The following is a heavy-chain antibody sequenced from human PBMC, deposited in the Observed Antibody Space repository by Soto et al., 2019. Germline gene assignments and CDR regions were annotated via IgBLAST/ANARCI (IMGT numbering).Heavy chain of an antibody. D-gene: IGHD3-16*02. CDR2: ISGSGGST. Sequence: PGGSLRLSCAASGLTFSSYAMSWVRQAPGKGLEGVSAISGSGGSTYYADSGKGRFTISRANSKNTLYLQMNSLRAQDTALYYCANDYPDAVAEYFQHWGQGTLVTVSS. V-gene: IGHV3-23*01. CDR3: ANDYPDAVAEYFQH. CDR1: GLTFSSYA. J-gene: IGHJ1*01.